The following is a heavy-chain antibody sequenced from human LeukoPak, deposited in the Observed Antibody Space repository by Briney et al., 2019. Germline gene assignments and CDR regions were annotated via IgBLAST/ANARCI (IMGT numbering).Heavy chain of an antibody. V-gene: IGHV4-34*01. CDR1: GGSFSGYY. J-gene: IGHJ6*02. CDR2: INHSGST. CDR3: ARGKANYYYYYGMDV. Sequence: SETLSLTCAVYGGSFSGYYWSWIRQPPGKGLEWIGEINHSGSTNYNPSLKSRVTISVDTSKNQFSLKLSSVTAADTAVYYCARGKANYYYYYGMDVWGQGTTVTVSS.